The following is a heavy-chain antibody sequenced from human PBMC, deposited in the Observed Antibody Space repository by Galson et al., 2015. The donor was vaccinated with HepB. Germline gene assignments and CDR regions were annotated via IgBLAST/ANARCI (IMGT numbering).Heavy chain of an antibody. CDR1: GFTFGDYA. CDR3: TRDRGYYDSSGYYYGIDY. J-gene: IGHJ4*02. V-gene: IGHV3-49*04. CDR2: IRSKAYGGTT. Sequence: SLRLSCAASGFTFGDYAMSWVRQAPGKGLEWVGFIRSKAYGGTTEYAASVKGRFTISRDDSKSIAYLQMNSLKTEDTAVYYCTRDRGYYDSSGYYYGIDYWGQGTLVTVSS. D-gene: IGHD3-22*01.